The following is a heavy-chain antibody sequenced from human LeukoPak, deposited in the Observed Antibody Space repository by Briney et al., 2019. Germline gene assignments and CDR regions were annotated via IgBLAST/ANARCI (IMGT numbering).Heavy chain of an antibody. V-gene: IGHV4-59*08. CDR1: GGPISSYY. CDR3: ARLLNWFDP. J-gene: IGHJ5*02. Sequence: SETLSLTCTVSGGPISSYYWSWIRQPPGKGLEWIGYIYYSGSTNYNPSLKSRVTISVDTSKNQFSLKLSSVTAADTAVYYCARLLNWFDPWGQGTLVTVSS. CDR2: IYYSGST.